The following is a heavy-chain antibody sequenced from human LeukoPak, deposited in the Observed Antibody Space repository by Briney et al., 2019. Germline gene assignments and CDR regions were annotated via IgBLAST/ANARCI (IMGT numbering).Heavy chain of an antibody. CDR2: IKNDGSTT. CDR3: AKVRVETTA. D-gene: IGHD1-1*01. Sequence: PGGSLRLSCAASGFTFSSYWMHWVRQPPGKGLVWVSRIKNDGSTTTYADSVKGRFTISRDNSKNTLYLQMNSLRAEDTAVYYCAKVRVETTAWGQGTLVTVSS. CDR1: GFTFSSYW. V-gene: IGHV3-74*01. J-gene: IGHJ4*02.